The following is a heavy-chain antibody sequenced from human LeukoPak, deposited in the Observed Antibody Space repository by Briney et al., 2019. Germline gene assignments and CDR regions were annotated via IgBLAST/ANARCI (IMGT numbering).Heavy chain of an antibody. CDR2: MNPNSGNT. CDR1: GYTFTGYY. Sequence: ASVKVSCKASGYTFTGYYMHWVRQAPGQGLEWMGWMNPNSGNTGYAQKFQGRVTMTRNTSISTAYMELSSLRSEDTAVYYCARGRDIVVVPAATRSYYYGMDVWGQGTTVTVSS. J-gene: IGHJ6*02. CDR3: ARGRDIVVVPAATRSYYYGMDV. V-gene: IGHV1-8*02. D-gene: IGHD2-2*01.